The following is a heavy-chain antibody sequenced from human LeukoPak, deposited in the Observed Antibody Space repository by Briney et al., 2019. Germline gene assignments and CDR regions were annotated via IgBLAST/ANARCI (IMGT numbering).Heavy chain of an antibody. CDR3: TRGGAARNYYYVDV. V-gene: IGHV3-74*01. CDR2: INSEGSST. J-gene: IGHJ6*03. Sequence: PGGSLRLSCAASGFTLSTYWMHWVRQAPGKGLVWVSRINSEGSSTTYADSVKGRFTISRDNAKNILYLQMNSLRAEDTAVYHCTRGGAARNYYYVDVWGKGTTVTVSS. D-gene: IGHD5-18*01. CDR1: GFTLSTYW.